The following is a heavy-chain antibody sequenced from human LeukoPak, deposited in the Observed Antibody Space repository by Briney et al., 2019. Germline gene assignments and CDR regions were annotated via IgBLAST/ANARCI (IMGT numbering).Heavy chain of an antibody. CDR2: ISYDGSNK. V-gene: IGHV3-30-3*01. CDR3: ARVPDRDY. J-gene: IGHJ4*02. Sequence: GGSLRLSCAASGFTFSSYAMHWVRQAPGKGLEWVAVISYDGSNKYYADSVKGRFTVSRDNAKNSLYLQMNSLRVEDTAVYYCARVPDRDYWGQGTLVTVSS. D-gene: IGHD3-10*01. CDR1: GFTFSSYA.